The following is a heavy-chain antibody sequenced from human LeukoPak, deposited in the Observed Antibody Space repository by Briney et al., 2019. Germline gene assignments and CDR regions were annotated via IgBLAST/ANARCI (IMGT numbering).Heavy chain of an antibody. CDR3: ATSDRTGYIDY. V-gene: IGHV3-7*01. D-gene: IGHD3-22*01. Sequence: PGGSLRLSCAASGFTFSSYWMTWVRQAPGRGLEWVANIKLEGSEKYYVDSVKGRFTISRDNAKNSLYLQMNNLRAEDTAVYYCATSDRTGYIDYWGQGTLVTVSS. J-gene: IGHJ4*02. CDR1: GFTFSSYW. CDR2: IKLEGSEK.